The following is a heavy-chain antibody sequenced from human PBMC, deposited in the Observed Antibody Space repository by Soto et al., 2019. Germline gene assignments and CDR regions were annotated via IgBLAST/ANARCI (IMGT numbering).Heavy chain of an antibody. Sequence: ASVKVSCKASGYTFTGYYMHWVRQAPGQGLEWMGWINPNSGGTNYAQKFQGWVTMTRDTSISTAYMELSRLRSDDTAVYYCARGRFIVVVPAAIEQVAAYNWFDPWGQGTLVTVSS. CDR3: ARGRFIVVVPAAIEQVAAYNWFDP. V-gene: IGHV1-2*04. D-gene: IGHD2-2*02. CDR1: GYTFTGYY. J-gene: IGHJ5*02. CDR2: INPNSGGT.